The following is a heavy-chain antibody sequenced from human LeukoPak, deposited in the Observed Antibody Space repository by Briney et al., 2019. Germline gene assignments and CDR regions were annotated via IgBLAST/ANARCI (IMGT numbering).Heavy chain of an antibody. J-gene: IGHJ4*02. D-gene: IGHD3-10*01. CDR3: ARHRRGDPFDY. CDR1: GGSVSSGSYC. V-gene: IGHV4-61*01. Sequence: SETLSLTCTVSGGSVSSGSYCWSWIRQPPGKGLEWIGYIYYSGSTNYNPSLKSRVTISVDTSKNQFSLKLSSVTAADTAVYYCARHRRGDPFDYWGQGTLVTVSS. CDR2: IYYSGST.